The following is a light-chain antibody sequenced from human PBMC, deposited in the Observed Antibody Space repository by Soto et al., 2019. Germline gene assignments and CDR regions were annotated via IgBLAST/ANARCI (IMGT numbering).Light chain of an antibody. CDR1: QGISSW. J-gene: IGKJ1*01. Sequence: DIQMTQSPSSLSASVGDRVTITCRASQGISSWLAWYQQKPGKAPKLLIYDASSLESGVPSRFSGSGSGTEFTLTISSLQPDDFATYYCQQYNNHPITFGQGTRLEIK. CDR3: QQYNNHPIT. V-gene: IGKV1-5*01. CDR2: DAS.